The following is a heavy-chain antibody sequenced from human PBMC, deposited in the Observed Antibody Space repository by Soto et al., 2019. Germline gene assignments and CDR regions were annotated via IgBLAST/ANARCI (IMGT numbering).Heavy chain of an antibody. CDR3: AKEIVDIVATWFDI. CDR2: ISSSGSTT. Sequence: GGSLRLSCAGSGFTFRDYYMGWIRQAPGKGLEWVSYISSSGSTTYYAASVKGRFTISRDNSKNTLYLQMNSLRAEDTAVYYCAKEIVDIVATWFDIWGQGTMVTVSS. D-gene: IGHD5-12*01. CDR1: GFTFRDYY. J-gene: IGHJ3*02. V-gene: IGHV3-11*01.